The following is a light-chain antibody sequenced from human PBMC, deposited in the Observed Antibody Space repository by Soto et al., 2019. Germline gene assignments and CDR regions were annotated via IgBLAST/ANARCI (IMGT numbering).Light chain of an antibody. J-gene: IGLJ1*01. Sequence: QPALTQPASVSGSPGQSITISCTGTSSDVGGYKYVSWYQQYPGKAPKLMIYDVSNRPSGVSNRFSGSKSGNTASLTISGLQTEDEADYYCSSYTSSSTRVFGTGTKLTVL. CDR3: SSYTSSSTRV. CDR1: SSDVGGYKY. CDR2: DVS. V-gene: IGLV2-14*03.